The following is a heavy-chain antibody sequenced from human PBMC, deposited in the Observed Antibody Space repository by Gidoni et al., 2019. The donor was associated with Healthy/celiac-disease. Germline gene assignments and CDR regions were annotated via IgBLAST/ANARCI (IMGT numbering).Heavy chain of an antibody. V-gene: IGHV1-2*02. CDR2: INPNSGGT. CDR3: ARVGVYGGNFVD. CDR1: GYTFTGYY. J-gene: IGHJ4*02. D-gene: IGHD4-17*01. Sequence: QVQLVQSGAEVKKPGASVKVSCKASGYTFTGYYMHWVRPAPGQGLEWMGWINPNSGGTNYAKKFQGRVTMTRDTSISTAYMELSRLRSDDTAVYYCARVGVYGGNFVDWGQGTLVTVSS.